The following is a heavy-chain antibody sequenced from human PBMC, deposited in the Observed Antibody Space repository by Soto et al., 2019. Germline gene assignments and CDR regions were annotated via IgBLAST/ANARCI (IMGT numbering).Heavy chain of an antibody. CDR1: GASISSALW. D-gene: IGHD1-1*01. J-gene: IGHJ4*02. V-gene: IGHV4-4*02. CDR3: AGDLEYSGKF. Sequence: QVQLQESGPGLVKPSGTLSLTCGVSGASISSALWCPWVRQSPGGGLEWIGEGYHSGLSNFNPSLESRVYISLDKSENRFSLNLQFVTDAVTAVDYGAGDLEYSGKFWGQGTLVTVSS. CDR2: GYHSGLS.